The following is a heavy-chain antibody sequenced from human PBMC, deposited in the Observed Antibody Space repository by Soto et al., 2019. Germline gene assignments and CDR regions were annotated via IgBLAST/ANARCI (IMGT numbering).Heavy chain of an antibody. D-gene: IGHD2-2*01. CDR2: ISGSGGST. CDR1: GFTFSSYA. V-gene: IGHV3-23*01. CDR3: AKVLGDQLLAGSWFDP. J-gene: IGHJ5*02. Sequence: GVSLRLSCAASGFTFSSYAMSWVRQAPGKGLEWVSAISGSGGSTYYADSVKGRFTISRDNSKNTLYLQMNSLRAEDTAVYYCAKVLGDQLLAGSWFDPWGQGTLVTVSS.